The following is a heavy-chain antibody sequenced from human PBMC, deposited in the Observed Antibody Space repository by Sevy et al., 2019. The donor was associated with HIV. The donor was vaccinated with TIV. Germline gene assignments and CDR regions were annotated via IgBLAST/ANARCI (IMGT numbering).Heavy chain of an antibody. D-gene: IGHD6-13*01. CDR1: GFTLNSYW. Sequence: GGSLRLSCVASGFTLNSYWMSWVRQAPGKGLEWVANIKQDGSVKYYVNSVKGRFTISRDNARNLLYLQMNSLRVEDTALYYCVRAIAADESFWGQGTLVTVSS. CDR3: VRAIAADESF. CDR2: IKQDGSVK. V-gene: IGHV3-7*01. J-gene: IGHJ4*02.